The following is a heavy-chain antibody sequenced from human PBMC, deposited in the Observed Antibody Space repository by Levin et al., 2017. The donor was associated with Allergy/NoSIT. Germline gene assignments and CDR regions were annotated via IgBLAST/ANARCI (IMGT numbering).Heavy chain of an antibody. CDR3: ARDQGSAGGGDY. J-gene: IGHJ4*02. CDR2: VHYSGST. D-gene: IGHD6-13*01. Sequence: SETLSLTCTVSGGSISGYYWSWIRLPPGKGLEWIGFVHYSGSTNYNPSLKSRVTISVDTSKNQFSLNLNSVTAADTAVYYCARDQGSAGGGDYWGQGTLVTVSS. CDR1: GGSISGYY. V-gene: IGHV4-59*01.